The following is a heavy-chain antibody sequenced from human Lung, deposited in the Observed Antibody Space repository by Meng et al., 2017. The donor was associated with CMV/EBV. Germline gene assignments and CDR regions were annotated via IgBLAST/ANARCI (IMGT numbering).Heavy chain of an antibody. J-gene: IGHJ4*02. CDR3: GRDIPDYYDTSGYYDSPDY. CDR2: ISAYNGNT. D-gene: IGHD3-22*01. Sequence: ASXXVSXKASGYTFTSYGISWVRQAPGQGLEWMGWISAYNGNTNYAQNLQGRVTMTTDTSTSTAYMELRSLRSDDTAVYYCGRDIPDYYDTSGYYDSPDYWXQGTLVTVSS. CDR1: GYTFTSYG. V-gene: IGHV1-18*01.